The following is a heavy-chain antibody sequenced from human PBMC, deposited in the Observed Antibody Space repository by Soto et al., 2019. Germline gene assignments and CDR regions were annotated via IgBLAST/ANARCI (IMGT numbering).Heavy chain of an antibody. CDR2: IWYDGSNK. D-gene: IGHD2-15*01. V-gene: IGHV3-33*01. J-gene: IGHJ5*02. CDR3: AREREGSGGGHNLFDP. Sequence: QVQLVESGGGVVQPGRSLRLSCAASGFTLSSYGMQWVRQAPGRGLEWVAVIWYDGSNKYYADSVKGRLTISRDNSKNTLYLKMNGLRAKDTAVYYCAREREGSGGGHNLFDPWGQGTLVTVSS. CDR1: GFTLSSYG.